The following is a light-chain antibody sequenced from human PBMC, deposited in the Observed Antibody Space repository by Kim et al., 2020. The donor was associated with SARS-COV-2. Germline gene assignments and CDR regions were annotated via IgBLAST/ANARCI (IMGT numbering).Light chain of an antibody. V-gene: IGKV1-5*01. Sequence: ASVVDRVTITCRASQSISSWLAWYQQKPGKAPKLLIYHASSLESGVPSRFSGSGSGTEFTLTISSLQPDDFATYYCQQYNSYLLTFGGGTKVDIK. J-gene: IGKJ4*01. CDR3: QQYNSYLLT. CDR2: HAS. CDR1: QSISSW.